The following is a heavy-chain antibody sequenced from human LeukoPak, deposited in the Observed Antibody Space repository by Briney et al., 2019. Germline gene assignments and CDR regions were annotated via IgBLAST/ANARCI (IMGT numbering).Heavy chain of an antibody. V-gene: IGHV3-30-3*01. Sequence: PGGSLRLSCVSSGFVFSKYAVHWVRQAPGKGLEWVAVVSYDGDFKLYGDSVKGRFTISRDNSQNMLFLQMNDLRPQDAATYFCARDPYSHDSSGFSYFLQYWGQGTVVTVSS. J-gene: IGHJ4*02. CDR2: VSYDGDFK. CDR1: GFVFSKYA. CDR3: ARDPYSHDSSGFSYFLQY. D-gene: IGHD6-19*01.